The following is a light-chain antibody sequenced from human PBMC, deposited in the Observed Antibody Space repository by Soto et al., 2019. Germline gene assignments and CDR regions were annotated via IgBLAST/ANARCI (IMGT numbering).Light chain of an antibody. CDR1: SSNIGSNY. CDR2: RSN. Sequence: QSVLTQSPSASGTPGQRVTISCSGSSSNIGSNYVYWYQQLPGTAPRLLIYRSNQRPSGVPDRISASQSGTSASLAISGLRSEDESDDYCAAWDDSLSGVVFGGGTKVTVL. V-gene: IGLV1-47*01. J-gene: IGLJ2*01. CDR3: AAWDDSLSGVV.